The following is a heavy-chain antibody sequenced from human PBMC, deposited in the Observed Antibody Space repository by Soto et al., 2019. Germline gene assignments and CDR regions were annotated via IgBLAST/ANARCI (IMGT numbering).Heavy chain of an antibody. CDR1: GFTFTSSA. V-gene: IGHV1-69*13. CDR2: IIPIFGTA. CDR3: AISGTKGFDY. J-gene: IGHJ4*02. D-gene: IGHD1-1*01. Sequence: SVKVSCKASGFTFTSSAVQWVRQAPGQGLEWMGGIIPIFGTANYAQKFQGRVTITADESTSTAYMELSSLRSEDTAVYYCAISGTKGFDYWGQGTLVTVSS.